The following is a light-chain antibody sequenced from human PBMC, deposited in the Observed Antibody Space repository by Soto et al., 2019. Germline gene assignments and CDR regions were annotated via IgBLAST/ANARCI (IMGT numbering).Light chain of an antibody. CDR1: SSDVGGYNY. V-gene: IGLV2-14*01. J-gene: IGLJ2*01. CDR3: SSYTVSSSVI. Sequence: QSALTQPASVSGSPGQSITISCTGTSSDVGGYNYVSWYQQHPGKAPKLMIYDVGNRPFGVSNRFSGSKSGNTASLTISGLQAEDEADYYCSSYTVSSSVIFGGGTKLTVL. CDR2: DVG.